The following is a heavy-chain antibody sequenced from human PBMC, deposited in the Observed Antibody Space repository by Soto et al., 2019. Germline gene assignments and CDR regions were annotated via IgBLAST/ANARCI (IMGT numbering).Heavy chain of an antibody. CDR2: IYHSGST. J-gene: IGHJ4*02. CDR1: GGSISSSNW. Sequence: QVQLQESGPGLVKPSGILSLTCAVSGGSISSSNWWSWVRQPPGKGLEWIGEIYHSGSTNYNPSLKRRVTISVDKSKNQFSLKLSSVTAADTAVYYCARGTKYGDFVAGRYYFDYWGQGTLVTVSS. D-gene: IGHD4-17*01. CDR3: ARGTKYGDFVAGRYYFDY. V-gene: IGHV4-4*02.